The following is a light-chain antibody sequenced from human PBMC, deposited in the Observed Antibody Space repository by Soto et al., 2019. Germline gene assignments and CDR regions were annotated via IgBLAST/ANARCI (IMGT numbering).Light chain of an antibody. V-gene: IGKV1-5*03. J-gene: IGKJ1*01. CDR2: KAS. Sequence: DIQMTQSPSTLSASVGDRVTITCRASQSISSWLAWYQQKAGKAPKLLISKASNLDSGVPSRFSGSGSGTEFNLTISSLQPEDFATYYCQQYNSFIWTFGQGTKVDI. CDR1: QSISSW. CDR3: QQYNSFIWT.